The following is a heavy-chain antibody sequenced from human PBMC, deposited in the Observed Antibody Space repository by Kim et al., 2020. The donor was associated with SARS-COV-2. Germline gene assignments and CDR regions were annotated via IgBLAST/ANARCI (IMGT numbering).Heavy chain of an antibody. D-gene: IGHD2-2*01. CDR2: ISGSGAST. CDR3: AKKVPAARMWWGYVLDV. J-gene: IGHJ6*02. V-gene: IGHV3-23*01. Sequence: GGSLRLSCVASGFTFSSYAMTWVRQAPGKGLEWVSAISGSGASTYYADSVKGRFTISRDNSKNTLYLQMNSLRAEDTAVYYCAKKVPAARMWWGYVLDVWGQGTTVTVSS. CDR1: GFTFSSYA.